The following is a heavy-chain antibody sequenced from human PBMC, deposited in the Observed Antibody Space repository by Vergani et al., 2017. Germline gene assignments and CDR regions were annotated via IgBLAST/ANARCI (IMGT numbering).Heavy chain of an antibody. J-gene: IGHJ4*02. CDR3: ARESGRRTFDY. Sequence: QVQVVQSGAEVKKSGASVKVSCKASGYTFTGSYMHWVRQAPGKGLEWMGWINPLSGGTNSAQMFQGRVTMTRDTSIGASYMELSSLGIDDTAVYYCARESGRRTFDYWGPGTLVTVSS. CDR1: GYTFTGSY. CDR2: INPLSGGT. V-gene: IGHV1-2*02.